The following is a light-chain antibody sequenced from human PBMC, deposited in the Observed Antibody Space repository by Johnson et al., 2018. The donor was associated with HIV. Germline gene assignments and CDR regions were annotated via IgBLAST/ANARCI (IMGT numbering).Light chain of an antibody. CDR1: SSTIGNNY. V-gene: IGLV1-51*02. J-gene: IGLJ1*01. Sequence: QSVLTQSPSVSAAPGQRVTISCSGSSSTIGNNYVSWYQLLPGTAPKLLIYKNDKRPSGIPDRFSGSKYGTSATLGITGLQTGDEADYYCGTWYTSLTAGGVFASAPKVTFL. CDR3: GTWYTSLTAGGV. CDR2: KND.